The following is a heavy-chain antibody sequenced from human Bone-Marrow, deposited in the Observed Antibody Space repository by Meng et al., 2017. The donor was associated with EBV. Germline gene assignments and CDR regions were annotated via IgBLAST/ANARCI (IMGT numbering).Heavy chain of an antibody. D-gene: IGHD2-2*03. Sequence: QVQLVQSGVEVEKPGSSVKVSCKTSGYIFNTYGVTWVRQAPGQGLEWMEWISTYNGNTNYAQKFRGRVTMTTDTSTSTVYLELRSLRSDDTAVYFCARGGYCVSTSCAHFDCWGQGTLVTVSS. J-gene: IGHJ4*02. CDR3: ARGGYCVSTSCAHFDC. CDR2: ISTYNGNT. V-gene: IGHV1-18*01. CDR1: GYIFNTYG.